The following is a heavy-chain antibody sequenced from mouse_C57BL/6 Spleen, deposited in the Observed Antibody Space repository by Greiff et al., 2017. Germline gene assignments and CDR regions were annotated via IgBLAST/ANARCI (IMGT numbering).Heavy chain of an antibody. J-gene: IGHJ2*01. V-gene: IGHV5-12*01. CDR2: ISNGGGST. CDR3: ARQSYYSNPYYFDD. Sequence: EVKLVESGGGLVQPGGSLKLSCAASGFTFSDYYMYWVRQTPEKRLEWVAYISNGGGSTYYPDTVKGRFTISRDNAKNTLYLQMSRLKYEDTAMYYCARQSYYSNPYYFDDWGQGTTLTVSS. D-gene: IGHD2-5*01. CDR1: GFTFSDYY.